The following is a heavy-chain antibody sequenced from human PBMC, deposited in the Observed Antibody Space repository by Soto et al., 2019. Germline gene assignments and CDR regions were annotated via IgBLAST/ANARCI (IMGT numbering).Heavy chain of an antibody. J-gene: IGHJ4*02. CDR1: GFTFSSYA. V-gene: IGHV3-23*01. CDR3: AKEESGDSSGYYSAPYFDY. CDR2: ISGSGGST. Sequence: PGGSLRLSCAASGFTFSSYAMSWVRQAPGKGLEWVSAISGSGGSTYYADSVKGRFTISRDNSKNTLYLQMNSLRAEDTAVYYCAKEESGDSSGYYSAPYFDYWGRGTLVTVSS. D-gene: IGHD3-22*01.